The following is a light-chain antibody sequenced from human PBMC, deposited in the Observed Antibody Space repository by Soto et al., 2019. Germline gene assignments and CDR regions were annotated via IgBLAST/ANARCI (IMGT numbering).Light chain of an antibody. J-gene: IGLJ1*01. CDR1: SSDVGNYKY. CDR2: EVS. V-gene: IGLV2-14*01. Sequence: QSLLTHPASLSGSPGQSITISCTGTSSDVGNYKYVSWYQQHPGKAPKLMIYEVSNRPSGVSNRFSGSKSGNTASLTISGLQAEDETDYYCLSYTSSGTYVFGTGTKVTVL. CDR3: LSYTSSGTYV.